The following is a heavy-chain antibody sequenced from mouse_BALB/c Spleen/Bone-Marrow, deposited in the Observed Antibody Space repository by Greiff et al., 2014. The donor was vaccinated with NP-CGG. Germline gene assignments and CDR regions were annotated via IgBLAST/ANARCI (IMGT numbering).Heavy chain of an antibody. CDR2: IDPANGNT. Sequence: EVQLQQSGAELVKPGASVKLSCTASGYNIKDTYMHWVKQRPEQGLEWIGRIDPANGNTKYDAKFKGKATITADTSSNTAYLQLSSLASEDVAFYYCANYYYGSCLFAYWGQGTLVTVSA. V-gene: IGHV14-3*02. CDR1: GYNIKDTY. J-gene: IGHJ3*01. D-gene: IGHD1-1*01. CDR3: ANYYYGSCLFAY.